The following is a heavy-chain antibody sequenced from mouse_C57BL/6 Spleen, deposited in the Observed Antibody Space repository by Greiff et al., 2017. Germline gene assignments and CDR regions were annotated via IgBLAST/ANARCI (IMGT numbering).Heavy chain of an antibody. CDR3: ARNPLILQGYFDV. V-gene: IGHV2-2*01. CDR1: GFSLTSYG. Sequence: VMLVESGPGLVQPSQSLSITCTVSGFSLTSYGVHWVRQSPGKGLEWLGVIWSGGSTDYNAAFISRLSISKDNSKSQVFFKMNSLQADDTAIYYCARNPLILQGYFDVWGTGTTVTVSS. J-gene: IGHJ1*03. CDR2: IWSGGST. D-gene: IGHD3-2*02.